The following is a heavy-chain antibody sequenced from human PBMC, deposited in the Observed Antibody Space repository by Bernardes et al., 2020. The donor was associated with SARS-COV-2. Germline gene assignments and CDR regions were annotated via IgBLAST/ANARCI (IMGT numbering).Heavy chain of an antibody. CDR1: SYSIGSSAYY. CDR3: TRHRYCGADCYPLPGFDY. Sequence: SKTLSLTCSVSSYSIGSSAYYWGWVRQPQGKGLEWIGSIYKTGTRHYDPSLRSRVSIDVDTSTDQFFLTMSSVTAADTAVYYCTRHRYCGADCYPLPGFDYWGQGVLVSVSS. D-gene: IGHD2-21*02. V-gene: IGHV4-39*01. J-gene: IGHJ4*02. CDR2: IYKTGTR.